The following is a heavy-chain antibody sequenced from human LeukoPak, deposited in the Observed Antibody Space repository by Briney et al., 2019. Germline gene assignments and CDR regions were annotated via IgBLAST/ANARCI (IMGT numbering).Heavy chain of an antibody. CDR2: IKQDGSEK. D-gene: IGHD2-2*01. V-gene: IGHV3-7*01. CDR1: GFTFSTYW. Sequence: PGGSLRLSCAASGFTFSTYWMSWVRQAPGKGLEWVANIKQDGSEKYYVDSVKGRFTISRDNAKNSLYLQMNSLRAEDTAVYYCVRGDWICDRPSCHFFDSWGQGILVTVVS. J-gene: IGHJ4*02. CDR3: VRGDWICDRPSCHFFDS.